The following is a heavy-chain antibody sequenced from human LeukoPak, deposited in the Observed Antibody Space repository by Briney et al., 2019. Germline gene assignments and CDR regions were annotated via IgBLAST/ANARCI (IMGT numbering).Heavy chain of an antibody. CDR1: GGSISNYY. CDR2: IYYSGVT. D-gene: IGHD3-10*01. Sequence: SETLSLTCTVSGGSISNYYWSWIRQPPGEGLEWIGHIYYSGVTKYNPSLKSRITISVDTSKNQFSLMLSSVTAADTAVYYCARFGITVVRGGKYYFDYWGQGTLVTVSS. V-gene: IGHV4-59*08. J-gene: IGHJ4*02. CDR3: ARFGITVVRGGKYYFDY.